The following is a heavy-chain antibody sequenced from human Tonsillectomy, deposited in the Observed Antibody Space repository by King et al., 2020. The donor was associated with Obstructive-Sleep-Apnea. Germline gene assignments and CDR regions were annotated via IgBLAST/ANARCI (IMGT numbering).Heavy chain of an antibody. D-gene: IGHD3-10*01. Sequence: QLQESGPGLVKPSETLSLTCTVSGGSISSSSYYWGWIRQPPGKGLEWIGSIYYSGSTYYNPSLKSRVTISVDTSKNQFSLKLSSVTAADTAVYYCARDGTMVRGVIINDAFDIWGQGTMVTVSS. V-gene: IGHV4-39*07. CDR1: GGSISSSSYY. CDR3: ARDGTMVRGVIINDAFDI. CDR2: IYYSGST. J-gene: IGHJ3*02.